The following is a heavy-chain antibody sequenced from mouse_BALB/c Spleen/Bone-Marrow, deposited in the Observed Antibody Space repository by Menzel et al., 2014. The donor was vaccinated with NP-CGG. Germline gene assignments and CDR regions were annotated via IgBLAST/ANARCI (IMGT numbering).Heavy chain of an antibody. D-gene: IGHD4-1*01. J-gene: IGHJ3*01. CDR1: GYAFTTYL. CDR3: ARNANWLFTY. Sequence: QVQLQQPGAELVRPGTSVKVSCKASGYAFTTYLIEWVKQRLGQGLEWIGVINPGSGDTHYNEKFKDKATLTADKSSSTAYMRLSSLTSDDSAVYFCARNANWLFTYWGQGTLVTVSA. CDR2: INPGSGDT. V-gene: IGHV1-54*01.